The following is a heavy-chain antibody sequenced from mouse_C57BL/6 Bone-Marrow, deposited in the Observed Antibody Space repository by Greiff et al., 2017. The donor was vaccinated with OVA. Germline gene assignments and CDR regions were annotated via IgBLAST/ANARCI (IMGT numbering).Heavy chain of an antibody. J-gene: IGHJ3*01. CDR2: IDPSDSYT. D-gene: IGHD1-1*01. CDR3: ARRNYGSSYGWFAY. Sequence: VKLQQPGAELVRPGTSVKLSCKASGYTFTSYWMHWVKQRPGQGLEWIGVIDPSDSYTNYNQKFKGKATLTVDTSSSTAYMQLSSLTSEDSAVYYCARRNYGSSYGWFAYWGQGTLVTVSA. CDR1: GYTFTSYW. V-gene: IGHV1-59*01.